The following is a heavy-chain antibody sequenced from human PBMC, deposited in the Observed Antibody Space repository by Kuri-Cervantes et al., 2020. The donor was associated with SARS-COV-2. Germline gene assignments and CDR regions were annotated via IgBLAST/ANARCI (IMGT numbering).Heavy chain of an antibody. V-gene: IGHV1-69*13. J-gene: IGHJ4*02. D-gene: IGHD3-16*01. CDR3: ASLGDAGDLSPPFDY. CDR1: DDTFSSYG. CDR2: IIPIFGTA. Sequence: SVKVSCKPADDTFSSYGFSWARQAPGQGLEWMGGIIPIFGTANYAQKFQGRVTITADESTSTAYMELSSLRPEDTAVYYCASLGDAGDLSPPFDYWGQGTLVIVSS.